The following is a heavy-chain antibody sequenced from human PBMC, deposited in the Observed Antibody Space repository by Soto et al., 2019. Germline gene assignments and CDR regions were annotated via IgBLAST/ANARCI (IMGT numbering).Heavy chain of an antibody. Sequence: SDTLSLSCAVSDVSCSGFYRSRFREPPGKRLKWIGEINYSGSTKFNPSLKSRVTLSIDTSKDQFSLRLSSVTAADTAVYYCERDSGCPRLGESSLCVENYFFDVWEQGAM. D-gene: IGHD3-16*02. CDR3: ERDSGCPRLGESSLCVENYFFDV. J-gene: IGHJ3*01. V-gene: IGHV4-34*01. CDR1: DVSCSGFY. CDR2: INYSGST.